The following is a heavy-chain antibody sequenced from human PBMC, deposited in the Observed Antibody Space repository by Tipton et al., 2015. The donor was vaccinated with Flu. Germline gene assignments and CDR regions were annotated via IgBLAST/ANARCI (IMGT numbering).Heavy chain of an antibody. Sequence: SLRLSCAASGFTFSSYGMHWVRQAPGKGLEWVAVIWYDGSNKYYADSVKGRFTISRDNSKNTLYLQMNSLRAEDTAVYYCARVWSSGWYGSYYGMDVWGQGTTVTVSS. V-gene: IGHV3-33*01. CDR1: GFTFSSYG. CDR2: IWYDGSNK. J-gene: IGHJ6*02. CDR3: ARVWSSGWYGSYYGMDV. D-gene: IGHD6-19*01.